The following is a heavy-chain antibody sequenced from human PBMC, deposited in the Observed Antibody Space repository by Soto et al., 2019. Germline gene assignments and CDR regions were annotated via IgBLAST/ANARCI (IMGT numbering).Heavy chain of an antibody. CDR2: ISVSGDYT. CDR1: GFTFSTYA. D-gene: IGHD2-15*01. V-gene: IGHV3-23*01. Sequence: GGSLRLSCAASGFTFSTYAMNWVRQAPGKGLEWVSTISVSGDYTYYADSVKGRFTISRDNSKNTQYLQMNSLRADDTAMYYCATRHLSFCSGGTCNPFGFWGQGALVTVSS. J-gene: IGHJ4*02. CDR3: ATRHLSFCSGGTCNPFGF.